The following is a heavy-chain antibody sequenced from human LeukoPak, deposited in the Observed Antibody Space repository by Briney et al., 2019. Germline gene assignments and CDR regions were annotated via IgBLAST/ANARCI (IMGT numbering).Heavy chain of an antibody. CDR2: ISGGGGTT. J-gene: IGHJ6*02. V-gene: IGHV3-23*01. Sequence: RGSLRLSCAASGFTFSSSAMSWVRQAPGKGLEWVSAISGGGGTTYYADSVKGRFIISRDNSKSTLYLQMNSLRAEDTAVFYCAKERSGGSCYSNSQYYYYGMDVWGQGTTVTVSS. CDR3: AKERSGGSCYSNSQYYYYGMDV. CDR1: GFTFSSSA. D-gene: IGHD2-15*01.